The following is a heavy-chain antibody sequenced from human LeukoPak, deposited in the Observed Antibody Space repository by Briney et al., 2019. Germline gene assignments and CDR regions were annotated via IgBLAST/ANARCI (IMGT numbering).Heavy chain of an antibody. CDR3: ARDTYDAFDI. D-gene: IGHD2-2*02. Sequence: SETLSLTCAVYGGSFSGYYWSWIRQPPGKGLEWIGEINHSGSTNYNPSLKSRVTISVDTSKNQFSLKLSSVTAADTAVYYCARDTYDAFDIWGQGTMVTVSS. J-gene: IGHJ3*02. CDR1: GGSFSGYY. V-gene: IGHV4-34*01. CDR2: INHSGST.